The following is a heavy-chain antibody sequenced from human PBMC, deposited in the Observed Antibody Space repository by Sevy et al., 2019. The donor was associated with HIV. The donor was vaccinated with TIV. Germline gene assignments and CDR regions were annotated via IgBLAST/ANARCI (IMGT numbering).Heavy chain of an antibody. CDR3: ARLSPSRPNDFWSGYYYYMDV. CDR1: GGSISSSSYY. D-gene: IGHD3-3*01. Sequence: SETLSLTCTVSGGSISSSSYYWGWIRQPPGKGLEWIGSIYYSGSTYYNASLKSRVTISVDTSKNQFSLKLSSVTAADTAVYYCARLSPSRPNDFWSGYYYYMDVWGKRTTVTVSS. CDR2: IYYSGST. J-gene: IGHJ6*03. V-gene: IGHV4-39*01.